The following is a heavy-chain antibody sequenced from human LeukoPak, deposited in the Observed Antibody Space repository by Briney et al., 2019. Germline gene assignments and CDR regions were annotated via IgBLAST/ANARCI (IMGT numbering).Heavy chain of an antibody. CDR3: ALLTQLRAGYYFDF. CDR1: GVSINTYY. V-gene: IGHV4-59*12. Sequence: SETLSLTCTVSGVSINTYYWTWIRQPPGKGLECIGYIYYNGNTNYNPSLKSRVTISVDTSKNQFSLKLNSVTAADTAVYYCALLTQLRAGYYFDFWGQGALVAVSS. J-gene: IGHJ4*02. CDR2: IYYNGNT. D-gene: IGHD6-19*01.